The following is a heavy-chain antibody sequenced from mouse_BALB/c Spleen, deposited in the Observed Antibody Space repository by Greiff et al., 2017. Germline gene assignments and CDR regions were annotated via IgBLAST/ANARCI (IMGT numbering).Heavy chain of an antibody. CDR3: ARYYDNAY. V-gene: IGHV1-77*01. J-gene: IGHJ3*01. CDR1: GYTFPDYY. Sequence: VQLQESGAELARPGASVKLSCKASGYTFPDYYINWVKQRTGQGLEWIGEIYPGSGNTYYNEKFKGKATLTADKSSSTAYMQLSSLTSADSAVYFCARYYDNAYWGQGTLVTVSA. CDR2: IYPGSGNT. D-gene: IGHD2-1*01.